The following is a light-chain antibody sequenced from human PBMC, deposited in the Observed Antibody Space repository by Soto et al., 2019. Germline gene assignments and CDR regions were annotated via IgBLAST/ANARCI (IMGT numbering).Light chain of an antibody. J-gene: IGKJ1*01. CDR3: QQRSNWVS. V-gene: IGKV3-11*01. CDR2: DAS. CDR1: QSVSSY. Sequence: EIVLTQSPATLSLSPGERATRSCRASQSVSSYLAWYQQKPGQAPRLLIYDASNRATGIPARFSGSGSGTDFTLTISSLEPEDFAVYYCQQRSNWVSFGQGTKVEIK.